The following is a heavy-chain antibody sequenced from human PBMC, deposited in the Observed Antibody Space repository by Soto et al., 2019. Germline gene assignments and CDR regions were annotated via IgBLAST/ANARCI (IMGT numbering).Heavy chain of an antibody. CDR1: GFTFSSYW. D-gene: IGHD5-18*01. V-gene: IGHV3-7*03. CDR2: IKQDGSEN. CDR3: VRDFEGSYCYGPFDY. Sequence: DVQLVESGGGLVQPGGSLRLSCAASGFTFSSYWMSWVRQAPGKGLEWVANIKQDGSENYYVDSVRGRFTISRDNAKNSLYLQMNSLRAEDTAVYYCVRDFEGSYCYGPFDYWGQGTLVTVSS. J-gene: IGHJ4*02.